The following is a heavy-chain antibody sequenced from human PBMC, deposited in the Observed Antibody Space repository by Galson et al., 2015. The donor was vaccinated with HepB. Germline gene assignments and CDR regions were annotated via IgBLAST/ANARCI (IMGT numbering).Heavy chain of an antibody. J-gene: IGHJ4*02. CDR2: IIPILGIA. CDR3: ATGEQQLGVDY. V-gene: IGHV1-69*02. D-gene: IGHD6-13*01. Sequence: SVKVSCKASGGTFSSYTISWVRQAPGRGLEWMGRIIPILGIANYAQKFQGRVTITADKSTSTAYMELSSLRSEDTAVYYCATGEQQLGVDYWGQGTLVTVSS. CDR1: GGTFSSYT.